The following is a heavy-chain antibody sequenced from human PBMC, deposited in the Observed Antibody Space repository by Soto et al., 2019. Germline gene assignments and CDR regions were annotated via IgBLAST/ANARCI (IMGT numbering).Heavy chain of an antibody. D-gene: IGHD4-17*01. J-gene: IGHJ3*02. CDR1: GYTFTAYY. CDR2: INPNSGGA. Sequence: GASVKVSCKASGYTFTAYYMHWVRQAPGQGLEWMGKINPNSGGADYAQKFQGRVTMTRDTSINTAYMELSRLRSDDTAVYYCARVIDDYGDLDVFDMWGQGTVVTVSS. CDR3: ARVIDDYGDLDVFDM. V-gene: IGHV1-2*02.